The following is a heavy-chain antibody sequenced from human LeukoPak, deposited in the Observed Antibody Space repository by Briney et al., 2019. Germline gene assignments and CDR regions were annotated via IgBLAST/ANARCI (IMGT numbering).Heavy chain of an antibody. CDR1: GFTFSRYW. CDR2: IKQDGSEK. CDR3: ARDQGIAAAGTGFFNGMDV. V-gene: IGHV3-7*01. D-gene: IGHD6-13*01. Sequence: PGGSLRLSCAASGFTFSRYWMNWVRQAPGKGLEWVANIKQDGSEKYYVDSVKGRFTISRDNAKHSLYLQMNSLRAEDTAVYYCARDQGIAAAGTGFFNGMDVWGQGTRVTVSS. J-gene: IGHJ6*02.